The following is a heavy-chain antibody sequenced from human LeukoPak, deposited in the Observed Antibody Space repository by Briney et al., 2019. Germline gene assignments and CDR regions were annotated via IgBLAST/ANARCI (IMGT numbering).Heavy chain of an antibody. CDR1: GGSISNTNW. D-gene: IGHD6-19*01. V-gene: IGHV4-4*02. CDR3: ARLQRVSSSGWSHFDY. J-gene: IGHJ4*02. Sequence: PSETLSLTCGVSGGSISNTNWWTWVRQPPGKGLEWIGEVNLQGSTNYNPSLKSRVAISVDKSENHISLKLTSVTAADTAVYYCARLQRVSSSGWSHFDYWGQGTLVAVSS. CDR2: VNLQGST.